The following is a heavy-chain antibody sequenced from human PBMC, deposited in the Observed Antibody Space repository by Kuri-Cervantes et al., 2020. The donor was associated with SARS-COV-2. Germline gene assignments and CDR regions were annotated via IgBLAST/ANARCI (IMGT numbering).Heavy chain of an antibody. CDR2: ISAYNGNT. Sequence: ASVKVSCKASGYTFTSYGISWVRQAPGQELEWMGWISAYNGNTNYAQKLQGRVTMTTDTSTSTAYMELRSLRSDDTAVYYCARVFVGATYSWFDPWGQGTLVTVSS. CDR1: GYTFTSYG. J-gene: IGHJ5*02. CDR3: ARVFVGATYSWFDP. V-gene: IGHV1-18*01. D-gene: IGHD1-26*01.